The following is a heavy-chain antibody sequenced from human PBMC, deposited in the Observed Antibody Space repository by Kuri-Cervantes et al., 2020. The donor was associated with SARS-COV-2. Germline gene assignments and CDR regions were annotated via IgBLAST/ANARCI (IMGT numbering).Heavy chain of an antibody. V-gene: IGHV3-48*01. Sequence: GESLKISRAASGITFSSYSMNWVRQAPGKGLEGVSYICSSSSTIYHAVSVKGQFTISRDNAKNSLYQQMNSLRAEDTAVYYCARDRSTHYFDYWGQGTLVTVSS. J-gene: IGHJ4*02. CDR3: ARDRSTHYFDY. CDR1: GITFSSYS. CDR2: ICSSSSTI.